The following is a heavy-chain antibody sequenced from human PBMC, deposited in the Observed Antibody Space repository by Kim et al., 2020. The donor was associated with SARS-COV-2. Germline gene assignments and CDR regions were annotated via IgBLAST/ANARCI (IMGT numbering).Heavy chain of an antibody. J-gene: IGHJ4*02. CDR3: AKDKVGGYCDSGVDY. Sequence: AESMESRFTTARDNSKNAVYLQMNGLRGDDTAVYYCAKDKVGGYCDSGVDYWGQGTLVTVSS. V-gene: IGHV3-23*01. D-gene: IGHD3-22*01.